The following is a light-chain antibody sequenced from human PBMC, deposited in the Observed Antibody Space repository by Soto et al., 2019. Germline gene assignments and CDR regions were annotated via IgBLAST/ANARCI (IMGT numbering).Light chain of an antibody. V-gene: IGLV1-51*01. Sequence: QSVLAQPPSVSGAPGQRVTISCTGSRSNIGAGYDVNWYQQLPGTAPKLIMYDDNKRPSGIPDRFSGSKSGTSATLGITGFQTGDEADYYCGSWDSSLSAYVFGTGTKVTVL. CDR1: RSNIGAGYD. J-gene: IGLJ1*01. CDR2: DDN. CDR3: GSWDSSLSAYV.